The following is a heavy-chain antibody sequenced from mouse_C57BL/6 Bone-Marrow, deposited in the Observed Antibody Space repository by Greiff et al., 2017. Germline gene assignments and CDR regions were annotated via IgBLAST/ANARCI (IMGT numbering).Heavy chain of an antibody. CDR2: IYPGDGDT. J-gene: IGHJ4*01. V-gene: IGHV1-82*01. CDR1: GNAFSSSW. CDR3: ARARVLRRAMDY. D-gene: IGHD1-1*01. Sequence: QVQLQQSGPELVKPGDSVKISCNVSGNAFSSSWMNLVKLRPGPGHERIGRIYPGDGDTNYNGTFKGKPTLTAGNSSSTAYMQLCSLTSEDSAVYFCARARVLRRAMDYWGQGTSVTVSS.